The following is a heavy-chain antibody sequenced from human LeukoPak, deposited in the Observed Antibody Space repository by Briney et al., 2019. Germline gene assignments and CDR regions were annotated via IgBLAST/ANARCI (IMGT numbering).Heavy chain of an antibody. Sequence: GGSLRLSCAAAGFTFSSYAMSWVRQAPGKGLEWVSATSNSGGSTCYADSVKGRFTISRDNAKNSLYLQMNSLRAEDTAVYYCARGFHYDFWSGSYYFDYWGQGTLVTVSS. J-gene: IGHJ4*02. CDR3: ARGFHYDFWSGSYYFDY. D-gene: IGHD3-3*01. CDR2: TSNSGGST. CDR1: GFTFSSYA. V-gene: IGHV3-23*01.